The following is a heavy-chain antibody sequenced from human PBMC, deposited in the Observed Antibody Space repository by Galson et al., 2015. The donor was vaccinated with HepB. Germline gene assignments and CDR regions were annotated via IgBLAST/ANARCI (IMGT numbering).Heavy chain of an antibody. J-gene: IGHJ5*02. Sequence: SLRLSCAASGFTFSSYGMHWVRQAPGKGLEWVAVISYDGSNKYYADSVKGRFTISRDNSKNTLYLQMNSLRAEDTAVYYCARAMRSYDNWFDPWGQGTLVTVSS. D-gene: IGHD1-26*01. CDR1: GFTFSSYG. CDR3: ARAMRSYDNWFDP. V-gene: IGHV3-30*03. CDR2: ISYDGSNK.